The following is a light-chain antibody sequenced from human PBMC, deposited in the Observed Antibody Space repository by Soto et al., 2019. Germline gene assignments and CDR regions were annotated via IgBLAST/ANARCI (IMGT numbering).Light chain of an antibody. V-gene: IGKV1-12*01. J-gene: IGKJ4*01. CDR3: QQDNSFHRT. CDR1: QGINSW. Sequence: DIQMTQSPYSVSASVGDRVTITCRASQGINSWLAWYQQKPGKAPKLLIYAVSMLQSGVPSRFSGSGSGTDFTLTISSLQHEDVATYYWQQDNSFHRTVCGGTTVEIK. CDR2: AVS.